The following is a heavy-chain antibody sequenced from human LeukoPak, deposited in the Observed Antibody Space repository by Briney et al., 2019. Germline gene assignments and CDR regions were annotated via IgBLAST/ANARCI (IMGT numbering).Heavy chain of an antibody. V-gene: IGHV3-11*06. D-gene: IGHD2-21*01. CDR3: ARDVNLLFFDV. CDR2: ISSSGSHT. CDR1: GFTFSDYY. Sequence: KPGGSLRLSCAASGFTFSDYYMSWIRQAPGKGLEWVSYISSSGSHTMYADSVKGRFTISRDNAKNSLSLQVNSLRVDDTAVYYCARDVNLLFFDVWGRGTLVTVSS. J-gene: IGHJ2*01.